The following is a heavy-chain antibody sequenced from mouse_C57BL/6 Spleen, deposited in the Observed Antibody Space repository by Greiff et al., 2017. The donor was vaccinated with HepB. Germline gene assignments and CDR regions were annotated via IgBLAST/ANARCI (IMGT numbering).Heavy chain of an antibody. CDR2: IDPSDSET. Sequence: QVQLQQPGAELVRPGSSVKLSCKASGYTFTSYWMHWVKQRPIQGLEWIGNIDPSDSETHYNQKFKDKATLTVDKSSSTAYMQLSSLTSEDSAVYYCAKALTGTFYFDYWGQGNTLTVSS. V-gene: IGHV1-52*01. CDR1: GYTFTSYW. D-gene: IGHD4-1*01. CDR3: AKALTGTFYFDY. J-gene: IGHJ2*01.